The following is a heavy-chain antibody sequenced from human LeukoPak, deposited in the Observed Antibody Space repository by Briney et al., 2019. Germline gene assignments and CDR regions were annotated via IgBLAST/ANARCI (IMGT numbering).Heavy chain of an antibody. Sequence: SETLSLTCTVSGGSISSGGYYWSWIRQPPGKGLEWIGYIYHSGSTNYNPSLKSRVTISVDKSKNQFSLKLSSVTAADTAVYYCARWGGYDVFDYWGQGTPVTVSS. D-gene: IGHD5-12*01. V-gene: IGHV4-30-2*01. CDR2: IYHSGST. CDR3: ARWGGYDVFDY. J-gene: IGHJ4*02. CDR1: GGSISSGGYY.